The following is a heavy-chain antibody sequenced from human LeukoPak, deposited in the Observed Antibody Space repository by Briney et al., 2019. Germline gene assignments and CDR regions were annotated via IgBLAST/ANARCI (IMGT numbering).Heavy chain of an antibody. J-gene: IGHJ5*02. V-gene: IGHV3-7*01. CDR3: ARDPKQDIVVVPALGWFDP. Sequence: PGGSLRLSCGASGFTFSSYWMSWVRQAPGKGLEWVANIKQDGSEKYYVDSVKGRFTISRDNAKNSLYLQMNSLRAEDTAVYYCARDPKQDIVVVPALGWFDPWGQGTLVTVSS. CDR1: GFTFSSYW. D-gene: IGHD2-2*01. CDR2: IKQDGSEK.